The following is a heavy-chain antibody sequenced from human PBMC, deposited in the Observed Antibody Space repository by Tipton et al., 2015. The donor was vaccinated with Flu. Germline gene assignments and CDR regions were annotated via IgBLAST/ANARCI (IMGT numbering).Heavy chain of an antibody. Sequence: QLVQSGAEVKKPGESLKISCKGSGYSFTSYWIGWVRQMPGKGLEWMGIIYPGDSDTRYSPSFQGQVTISADKSISTAYLQWSSLKASDTAMYYCARLPSSGSGSPLDSYYGMDVWGQGTTVTVSS. CDR1: GYSFTSYW. CDR2: IYPGDSDT. CDR3: ARLPSSGSGSPLDSYYGMDV. J-gene: IGHJ6*02. V-gene: IGHV5-51*01. D-gene: IGHD3-10*01.